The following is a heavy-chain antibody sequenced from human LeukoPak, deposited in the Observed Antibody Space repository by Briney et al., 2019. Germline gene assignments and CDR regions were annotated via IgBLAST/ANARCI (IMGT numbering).Heavy chain of an antibody. D-gene: IGHD2-15*01. J-gene: IGHJ4*02. CDR1: GFTFSSYS. Sequence: GSLRLSCAASGFTFSSYSMSWVRQAPGKGLEWVSSISSSSSYIYYADSVKGRFTISRDNAKNSLYLQMNSLRAEDTAVYYCARVGCSGGSCIDYWGQGTLVTVSS. V-gene: IGHV3-21*01. CDR3: ARVGCSGGSCIDY. CDR2: ISSSSSYI.